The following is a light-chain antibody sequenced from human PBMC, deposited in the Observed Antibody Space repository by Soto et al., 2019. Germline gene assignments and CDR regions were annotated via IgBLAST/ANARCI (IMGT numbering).Light chain of an antibody. CDR1: SSNIGAGYD. CDR2: GNS. Sequence: QSVLTQPPLVSGAPGQRVTISCTGSSSNIGAGYDVHWYQQLPGTAPKLLIYGNSNRPSGVPDRFSGSKSGTSASLAITGLQAEDEADYYCQSYDSSLRSVFGGGTKLTVL. J-gene: IGLJ2*01. CDR3: QSYDSSLRSV. V-gene: IGLV1-40*01.